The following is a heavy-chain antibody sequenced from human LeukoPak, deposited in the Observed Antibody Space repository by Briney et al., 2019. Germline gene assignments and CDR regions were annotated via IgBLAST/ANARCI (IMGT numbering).Heavy chain of an antibody. D-gene: IGHD6-13*01. J-gene: IGHJ4*02. Sequence: GRSLRLSCAASGFTFSSYGMHRVRQAPGKGLEWVAVISYDGSNKYYADSVKGRFTISRDNSKNTLYLQMNSLRAEDTAVYYCAKVGAAGTNYWGQGTLVTVSS. CDR1: GFTFSSYG. V-gene: IGHV3-30*18. CDR2: ISYDGSNK. CDR3: AKVGAAGTNY.